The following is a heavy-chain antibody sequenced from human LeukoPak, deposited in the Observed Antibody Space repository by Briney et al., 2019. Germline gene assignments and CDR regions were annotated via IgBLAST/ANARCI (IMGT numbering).Heavy chain of an antibody. D-gene: IGHD3-10*01. CDR3: ARAGVRGVIRASVY. CDR1: GFTFSSYA. J-gene: IGHJ4*02. V-gene: IGHV3-30*04. CDR2: ISYDGSNK. Sequence: GRSLRLSCAASGFTFSSYAMHWVRQAPGKGLEWVAVISYDGSNKYYADSVKGRFTISRDNSKNTLYLQMNSLRAEDTAVYYCARAGVRGVIRASVYWGQGTLVTVSS.